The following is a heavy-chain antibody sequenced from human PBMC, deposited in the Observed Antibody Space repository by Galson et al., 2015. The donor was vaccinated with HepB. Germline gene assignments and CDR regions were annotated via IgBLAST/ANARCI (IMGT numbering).Heavy chain of an antibody. V-gene: IGHV5-51*03. CDR1: GYNFGAHW. J-gene: IGHJ4*03. D-gene: IGHD2-15*01. CDR3: ARGRYCNDGTCYFDY. CDR2: IYPGDSDT. Sequence: QSGAEVKKPGESLKISCKASGYNFGAHWIGWVRQVPGKGLEWMGIIYPGDSDTRYRPSFQGQVTISADKSIGTAYLQWSSLKASDTAMFYCARGRYCNDGTCYFDYWGQGTQVTVSS.